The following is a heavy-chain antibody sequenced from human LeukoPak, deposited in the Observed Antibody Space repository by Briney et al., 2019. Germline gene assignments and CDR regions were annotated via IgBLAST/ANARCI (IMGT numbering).Heavy chain of an antibody. V-gene: IGHV4-59*01. CDR3: TRARSSSSLDAFDV. CDR1: GGSISSYH. D-gene: IGHD6-6*01. J-gene: IGHJ3*01. Sequence: SETLSLTCTVSGGSISSYHWSWIRQPPGKGLEWIGYFYYGGSTNYNSSLKSRVTMSGDTSKNQFSLRLTSVSAADTAVYYCTRARSSSSLDAFDVWGQGTMVTVSS. CDR2: FYYGGST.